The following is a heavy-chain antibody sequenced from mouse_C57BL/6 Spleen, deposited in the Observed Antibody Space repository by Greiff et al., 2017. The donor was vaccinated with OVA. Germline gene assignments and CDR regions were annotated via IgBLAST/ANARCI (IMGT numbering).Heavy chain of an antibody. J-gene: IGHJ3*01. D-gene: IGHD2-5*01. V-gene: IGHV8-8*01. Sequence: QVTLKVSGPGILQPSQTLSLTCSFSGFSLSTFGMGVGWIRQPSGKGLEWLAHIWWDDDKYYNPALKSRLTISKDTSKNQVFLQIANVDTAATATYYCARMGYSNYPFAYWGQGTLVTVSA. CDR2: IWWDDDK. CDR3: ARMGYSNYPFAY. CDR1: GFSLSTFGMG.